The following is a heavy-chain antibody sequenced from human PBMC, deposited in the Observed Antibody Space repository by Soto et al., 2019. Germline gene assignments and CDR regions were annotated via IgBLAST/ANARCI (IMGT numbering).Heavy chain of an antibody. Sequence: QLQLQESGPGLVKPSETLSLTCTVSGGSITGTYYYWGWIRQSPGKGLEYIGSIHYNGRTYYNPSPPGRGTVCVDTSKSQFSLRLVSVTAADPAVYFWARHGSGTYYPIDYWGQGTLVTFSS. CDR3: ARHGSGTYYPIDY. J-gene: IGHJ4*02. V-gene: IGHV4-39*01. CDR2: IHYNGRT. D-gene: IGHD3-10*01. CDR1: GGSITGTYYY.